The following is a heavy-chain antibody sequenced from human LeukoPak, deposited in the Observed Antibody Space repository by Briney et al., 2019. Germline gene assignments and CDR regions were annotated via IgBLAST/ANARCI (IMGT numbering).Heavy chain of an antibody. Sequence: GGSLRLSCAASGFTFSSYGMHWVRQAPGKGLEWVASINHNGNVNYYVDSVKGRLTISRDNAKNSLYLQMSNLRAEDTAVYFCARGGGLDVWGQGATVTVSS. CDR3: ARGGGLDV. J-gene: IGHJ6*02. D-gene: IGHD3-16*01. CDR2: INHNGNVN. CDR1: GFTFSSYG. V-gene: IGHV3-7*03.